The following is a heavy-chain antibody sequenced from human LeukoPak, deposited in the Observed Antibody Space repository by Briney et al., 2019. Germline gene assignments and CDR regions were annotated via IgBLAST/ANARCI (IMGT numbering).Heavy chain of an antibody. J-gene: IGHJ4*02. V-gene: IGHV4-34*01. CDR3: AIGRLVATTFDY. CDR1: GGSFSGYY. CDR2: INHSGST. Sequence: SETLSLTCAVYGGSFSGYYWSWIRQPPGKGLEWIGEINHSGSTNNNPSLKSRVTISVDTSKNQFSLKLSSVTAADTAVYYCAIGRLVATTFDYWGQGTLVTVSS. D-gene: IGHD5-12*01.